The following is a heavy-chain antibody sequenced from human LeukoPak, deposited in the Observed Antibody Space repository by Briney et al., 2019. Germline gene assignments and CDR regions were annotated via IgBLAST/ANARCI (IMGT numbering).Heavy chain of an antibody. CDR1: GLTFSDDH. Sequence: PGRSQRLFCAASGLTFSDDHMSWIRQAPGNGLEWVSHISDNGRTKYYANSVQGRFTVSRDIAENSLYLQMNSLRADDTAVYYCATVYFGYLIFWGQGTLVPVSS. D-gene: IGHD2/OR15-2a*01. J-gene: IGHJ4*02. V-gene: IGHV3-11*01. CDR3: ATVYFGYLIF. CDR2: ISDNGRTK.